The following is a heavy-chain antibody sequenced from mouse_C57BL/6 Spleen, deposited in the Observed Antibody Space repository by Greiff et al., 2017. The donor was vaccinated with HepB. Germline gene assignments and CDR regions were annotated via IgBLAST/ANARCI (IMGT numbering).Heavy chain of an antibody. D-gene: IGHD3-2*02. CDR3: ARKAAQATPCAY. Sequence: VKLQESGAELVKPGASVKMSCKASGYTFTSYWITWVKQRPGQGLEWIGDIYPGSGSTNYNEKFKSNATLTVDTSSSPAYMQLSSLTSADSAVEYWARKAAQATPCAYWGQGTLVTVSA. V-gene: IGHV1-55*01. CDR2: IYPGSGST. CDR1: GYTFTSYW. J-gene: IGHJ3*01.